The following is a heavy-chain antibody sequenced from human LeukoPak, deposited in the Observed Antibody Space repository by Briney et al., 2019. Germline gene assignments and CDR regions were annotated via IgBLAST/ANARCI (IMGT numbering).Heavy chain of an antibody. V-gene: IGHV3-48*03. CDR3: VREGVNPETWFDP. Sequence: GGSLRLSCAASGFTFSNFEMHWVRQAPGKGLEWVSYISGSGSTIVHADSVKGRFTISRDNAKNSLYLLMNSLRAEDTAVYYCVREGVNPETWFDPWGQGTLVTVSS. CDR1: GFTFSNFE. J-gene: IGHJ5*02. D-gene: IGHD1-14*01. CDR2: ISGSGSTI.